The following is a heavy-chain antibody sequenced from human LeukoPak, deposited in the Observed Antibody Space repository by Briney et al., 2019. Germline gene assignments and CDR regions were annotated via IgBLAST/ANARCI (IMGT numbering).Heavy chain of an antibody. CDR1: GGSITSTNW. J-gene: IGHJ4*02. Sequence: SDTLSLTCGVSGGSITSTNWWSWVRQPPGQGLEWIGEISLTGRTNYNPSLIGRVIMSLDESRNQLSLTLPSVTAADTAMYYCTRESGPYCPFGYWGQGTLVVVPP. D-gene: IGHD1-26*01. CDR2: ISLTGRT. V-gene: IGHV4-4*02. CDR3: TRESGPYCPFGY.